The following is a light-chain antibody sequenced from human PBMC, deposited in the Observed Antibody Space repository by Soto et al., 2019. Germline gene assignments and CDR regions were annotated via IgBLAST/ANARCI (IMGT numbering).Light chain of an antibody. Sequence: QSALTQPASVSGSPVQSITISCTRTSSDVGGYNYVSWYQQHPGKAPKLMIYDVSNRPSGDSNRFSGSKSGNTASLTISGLQAEDEADYYCSSYTSSSTRVFGGGTKLTVL. J-gene: IGLJ2*01. V-gene: IGLV2-14*01. CDR1: SSDVGGYNY. CDR3: SSYTSSSTRV. CDR2: DVS.